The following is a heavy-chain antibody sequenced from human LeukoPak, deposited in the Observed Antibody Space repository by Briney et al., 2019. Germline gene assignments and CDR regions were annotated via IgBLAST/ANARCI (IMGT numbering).Heavy chain of an antibody. V-gene: IGHV1-3*02. D-gene: IGHD1-14*01. CDR3: ATAARLNY. J-gene: IGHJ4*02. CDR1: GYTFTSNA. CDR2: SNGANGNT. Sequence: GASVKVSCKTSGYTFTSNAIHWVRQAPGQRLEWMGCSNGANGNTEYSHEFQGRVTITRDTSARTAYMELSSLRSEDTAVYYCATAARLNYWGQGTLVTVSS.